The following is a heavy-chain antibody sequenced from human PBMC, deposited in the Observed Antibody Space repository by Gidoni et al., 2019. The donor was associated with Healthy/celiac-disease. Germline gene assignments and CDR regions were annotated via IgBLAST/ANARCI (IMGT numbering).Heavy chain of an antibody. CDR3: ARDRGDIVVVPAAIWEGDAFDI. J-gene: IGHJ3*02. D-gene: IGHD2-2*01. CDR2: IWYDGSNK. Sequence: QVQLVESGGGVVQPGRSLRLSCAASGFTFSSYGMHWVRQAPGKGLECVAVIWYDGSNKYYADAVKGRFTISRDNSKNTLYLQMNSLRAEDTAVYYCARDRGDIVVVPAAIWEGDAFDIWGQGTMVTVSS. V-gene: IGHV3-33*01. CDR1: GFTFSSYG.